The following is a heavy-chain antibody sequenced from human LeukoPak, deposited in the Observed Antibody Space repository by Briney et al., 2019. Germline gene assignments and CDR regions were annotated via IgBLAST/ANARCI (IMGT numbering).Heavy chain of an antibody. V-gene: IGHV1-18*01. J-gene: IGHJ4*02. D-gene: IGHD3-10*01. Sequence: ATVKVSCKASGYTFDSYSVTCVRQAPGQGLEWMGWLAPYIGNTHSTQDLRGRDTMTTDISTSTGYMELRSLRSDDTAVYYCARYRGHFDYWGQGTLLTVSS. CDR2: LAPYIGNT. CDR3: ARYRGHFDY. CDR1: GYTFDSYS.